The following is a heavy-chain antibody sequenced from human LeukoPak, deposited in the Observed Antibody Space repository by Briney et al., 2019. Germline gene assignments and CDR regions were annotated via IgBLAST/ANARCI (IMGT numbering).Heavy chain of an antibody. Sequence: PGGSLRLSCAASGFTFSSYGMSWVRQAPGKGLEWVSAISGSGGSTYYADSVKGRLTISRDNSKNTLYLQMNSLRAEDTAVYYCAKALYSGYDTSYYGMDVWGKGTTVTVSS. CDR2: ISGSGGST. CDR3: AKALYSGYDTSYYGMDV. CDR1: GFTFSSYG. V-gene: IGHV3-23*01. J-gene: IGHJ6*04. D-gene: IGHD5-12*01.